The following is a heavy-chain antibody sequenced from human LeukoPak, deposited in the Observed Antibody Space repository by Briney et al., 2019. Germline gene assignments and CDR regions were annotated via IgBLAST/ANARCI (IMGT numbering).Heavy chain of an antibody. CDR3: AKLSYCGGDCYSP. Sequence: ASVKVSCKASGYTFTGYYMHWVRQAPGQGLEWMGWINPNSGGTNYAQKFQGRVTMTRDTSISTAYMELSRLRSDDTAVYYCAKLSYCGGDCYSPWGQGTLVTVSS. CDR2: INPNSGGT. D-gene: IGHD2-21*02. CDR1: GYTFTGYY. V-gene: IGHV1-2*02. J-gene: IGHJ5*02.